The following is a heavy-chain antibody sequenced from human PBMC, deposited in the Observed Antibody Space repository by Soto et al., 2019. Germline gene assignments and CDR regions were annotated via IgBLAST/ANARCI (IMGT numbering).Heavy chain of an antibody. Sequence: GESLKISCKGSGYSFTSYWIGWVRQMPGKGLEWMGIIYPGDSDIRYSPSFQGQVTFSADKSISTAYLQWSSLKASDTAIYYCARRGSSVPAAISGYYYYGMDVWGQGTTVTVSS. J-gene: IGHJ6*02. V-gene: IGHV5-51*01. CDR1: GYSFTSYW. CDR3: ARRGSSVPAAISGYYYYGMDV. CDR2: IYPGDSDI. D-gene: IGHD2-2*02.